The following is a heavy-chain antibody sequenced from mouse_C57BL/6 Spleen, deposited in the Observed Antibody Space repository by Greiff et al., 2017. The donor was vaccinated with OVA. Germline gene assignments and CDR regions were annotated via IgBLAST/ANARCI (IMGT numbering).Heavy chain of an antibody. CDR3: ARSAITTVVGY. V-gene: IGHV1-50*01. CDR1: GYTFTSYW. Sequence: QVQLKQPGAELVKPGASVKLSCKASGYTFTSYWMQWVKQRPGQGLEWIGEIDPSDSYTNYNQKFKGKATLTVDTSSSTAYMQLSSLTSEDSAVYYCARSAITTVVGYWGQGTTLTVSS. CDR2: IDPSDSYT. J-gene: IGHJ2*01. D-gene: IGHD1-1*01.